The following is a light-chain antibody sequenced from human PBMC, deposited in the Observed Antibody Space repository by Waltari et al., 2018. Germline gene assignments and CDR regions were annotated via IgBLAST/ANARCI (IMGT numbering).Light chain of an antibody. CDR2: GAS. CDR3: QHYVRLPAT. CDR1: QSVSRT. Sequence: EIVLTQSPGTLSLSPGERPTLACRASQSVSRTLAWYQQKPGQAPRLLIYGASIRATGLPDRFSGSGSGTDFSLTISRLEPEDFAVYYCQHYVRLPATFGQGTKVEIK. J-gene: IGKJ1*01. V-gene: IGKV3-20*01.